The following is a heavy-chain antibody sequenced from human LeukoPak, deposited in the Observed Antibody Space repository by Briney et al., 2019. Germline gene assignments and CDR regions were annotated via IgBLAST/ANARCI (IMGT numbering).Heavy chain of an antibody. Sequence: SGGSLRLSCAGSGFTFSSYEMNWVRQAPGKGLEWVSYISSSGRAIYYADSVKGRFTVSRDNAKNSLYLQMNSLRAEDTAVYYCAKGTTREVYRNWFDPWGQGTLVTVSS. D-gene: IGHD4-23*01. CDR2: ISSSGRAI. CDR3: AKGTTREVYRNWFDP. CDR1: GFTFSSYE. J-gene: IGHJ5*02. V-gene: IGHV3-48*03.